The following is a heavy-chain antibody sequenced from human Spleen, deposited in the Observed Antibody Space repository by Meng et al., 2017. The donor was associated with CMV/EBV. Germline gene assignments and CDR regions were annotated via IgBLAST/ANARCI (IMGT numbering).Heavy chain of an antibody. CDR2: IYYSGST. V-gene: IGHV4-39*07. Sequence: QLQLQESGPGLVKPSETLSLTCTVSGGSISSSSYYWGWIRQPPGKGLEWIGSIYYSGSTYYNPSLKSRVTISVDTSKNQFSLKLSSVTAADTAVYYCARYHSSGWYEDYWGQGTLVTVSS. J-gene: IGHJ4*02. CDR3: ARYHSSGWYEDY. CDR1: GGSISSSSYY. D-gene: IGHD6-19*01.